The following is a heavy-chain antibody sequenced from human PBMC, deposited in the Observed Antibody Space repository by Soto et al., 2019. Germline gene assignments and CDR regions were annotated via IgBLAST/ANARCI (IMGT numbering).Heavy chain of an antibody. CDR1: GGTFSSYA. Sequence: GASVKVSCKASGGTFSSYAISWVRQAPGQGLEWMGGIIPIFGTANYAQKFQGRVTITADKSTSTAYMELSSLRSEDTAVYYCARVGKLAVAGRVTKMYYYYGMDVWGQGTTVTVSS. V-gene: IGHV1-69*06. D-gene: IGHD6-19*01. J-gene: IGHJ6*02. CDR3: ARVGKLAVAGRVTKMYYYYGMDV. CDR2: IIPIFGTA.